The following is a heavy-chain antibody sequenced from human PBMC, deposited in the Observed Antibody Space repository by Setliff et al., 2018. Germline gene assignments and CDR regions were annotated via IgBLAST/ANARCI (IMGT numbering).Heavy chain of an antibody. D-gene: IGHD6-19*01. J-gene: IGHJ4*02. CDR3: ARGRAGHSGH. CDR1: GASTNSGDYY. CDR2: VDFSGKT. Sequence: SETLSLTCTVSGASTNSGDYYWSWIRQRPGKALEYIGYVDFSGKTDYNPSLKSRLTISVDTSKNQFSLKLSSVTAADTAVYYCARGRAGHSGHWGQGTLVTVSS. V-gene: IGHV4-30-4*08.